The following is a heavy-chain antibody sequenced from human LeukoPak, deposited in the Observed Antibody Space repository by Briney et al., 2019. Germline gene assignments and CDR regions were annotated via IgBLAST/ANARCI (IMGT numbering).Heavy chain of an antibody. J-gene: IGHJ4*02. CDR1: GGTFSSYA. CDR3: ATTNWGSTHLGYLEDY. V-gene: IGHV1-69*13. Sequence: SVKVSCKASGGTFSSYAISWVRQAPGQGLEWMGGIIPIFGTANYAQKFQGRVTITADESTSTAYMELSSLRSEDTAVYYCATTNWGSTHLGYLEDYWGQGTLVTVSS. D-gene: IGHD7-27*01. CDR2: IIPIFGTA.